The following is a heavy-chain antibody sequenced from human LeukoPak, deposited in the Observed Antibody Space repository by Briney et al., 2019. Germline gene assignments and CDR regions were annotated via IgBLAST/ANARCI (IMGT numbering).Heavy chain of an antibody. J-gene: IGHJ4*02. V-gene: IGHV4-34*01. CDR1: GGSLSGYY. D-gene: IGHD5-18*01. Sequence: SETLSLTCAVYGGSLSGYYWSWLRQSPGKGLEWIGEINHSGSTNYNPSLKSRVTISVDTSKNQFSLKLSSVTAADTAVYYCARKSVDTAMVLQAAFDYWGQGTLVTVSS. CDR2: INHSGST. CDR3: ARKSVDTAMVLQAAFDY.